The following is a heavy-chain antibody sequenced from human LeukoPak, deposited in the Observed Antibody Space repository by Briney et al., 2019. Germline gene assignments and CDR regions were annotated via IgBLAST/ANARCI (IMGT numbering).Heavy chain of an antibody. J-gene: IGHJ3*02. Sequence: GGSLRLSCAASGFTFDDYAMYWVRQAPGKGLEWVSGVNWNSGSIGYADSVKGRFTISRDNAKNSLYLQMNSLRAEDTALYYCAKVGPWSLYSSSWLDAFDIWGQGTMVTVSS. D-gene: IGHD6-13*01. CDR2: VNWNSGSI. CDR1: GFTFDDYA. V-gene: IGHV3-9*01. CDR3: AKVGPWSLYSSSWLDAFDI.